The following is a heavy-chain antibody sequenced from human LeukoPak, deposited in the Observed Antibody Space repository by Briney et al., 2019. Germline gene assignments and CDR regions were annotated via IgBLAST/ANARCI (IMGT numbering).Heavy chain of an antibody. D-gene: IGHD3-3*01. CDR1: GGSISSYY. Sequence: SETLSLTCTVSGGSISSYYWSWVRQPPGKGLEWIGFVYYTGSTNYSPSLKSRVTISVDTSKNQFSLKLSSVTAADTAVYYCARGRHDFWSGSTLRRYYFDYWGQGTLVTVSS. V-gene: IGHV4-59*12. CDR2: VYYTGST. J-gene: IGHJ4*02. CDR3: ARGRHDFWSGSTLRRYYFDY.